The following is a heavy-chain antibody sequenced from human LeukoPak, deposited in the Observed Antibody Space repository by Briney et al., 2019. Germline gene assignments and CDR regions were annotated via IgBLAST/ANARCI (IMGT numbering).Heavy chain of an antibody. CDR2: ISGSGDST. CDR3: ARWYYYDSSGYLY. CDR1: GFTFRSYG. D-gene: IGHD3-22*01. J-gene: IGHJ4*02. Sequence: GGSLRLSCAASGFTFRSYGMTWVRQAPGKGLEWVSAISGSGDSTYYADSVKGRFTISRDNAKNSLYLQMNSLRAEDTAVYYCARWYYYDSSGYLYWGQGTLVTASS. V-gene: IGHV3-23*01.